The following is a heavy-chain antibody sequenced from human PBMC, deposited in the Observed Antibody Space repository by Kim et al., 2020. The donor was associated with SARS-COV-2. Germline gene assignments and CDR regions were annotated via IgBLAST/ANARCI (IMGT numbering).Heavy chain of an antibody. V-gene: IGHV3-13*01. CDR2: IGTAGDT. CDR1: GFTFSSYD. CDR3: ARASSGWTPMAFDI. Sequence: GGSLRLSCAASGFTFSSYDMHWVRQATGKGLEWVSAIGTAGDTYYPGSVKGRFTISRENAKNSLYLQMNSLRAGDTAVYYCARASSGWTPMAFDIWGQGTMVTVSS. J-gene: IGHJ3*02. D-gene: IGHD6-19*01.